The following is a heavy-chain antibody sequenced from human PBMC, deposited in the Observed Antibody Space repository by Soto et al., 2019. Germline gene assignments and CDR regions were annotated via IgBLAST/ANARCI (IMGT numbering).Heavy chain of an antibody. CDR1: GGSISGGDYY. CDR3: ARNLGYCISTSCYFGSNWFDP. Sequence: SETLSLTCTVSGGSISGGDYYWSWIRQPPGKGLEWIGYIYYSGSTYYNPSLKSRVTISVDTSKNQFSLKLSSVTAADTAVYYCARNLGYCISTSCYFGSNWFDPWGQGTLVXVSS. CDR2: IYYSGST. J-gene: IGHJ5*02. D-gene: IGHD2-2*01. V-gene: IGHV4-30-4*01.